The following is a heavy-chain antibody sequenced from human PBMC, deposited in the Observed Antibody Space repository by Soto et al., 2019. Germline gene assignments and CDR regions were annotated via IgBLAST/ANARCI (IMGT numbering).Heavy chain of an antibody. V-gene: IGHV5-51*01. D-gene: IGHD3-10*01. J-gene: IGHJ5*02. CDR1: GHLFNNHW. CDR3: ARGYFDSGQGYDL. CDR2: IFTRDSET. Sequence: GESLKISCKGPGHLFNNHWIGWVRQTPGKGLEWMGLIFTRDSETKTSPSFQGHVSFSVDNSINTVYLQWTSLKTTDTGIYFCARGYFDSGQGYDLWGQGTLVTVSS.